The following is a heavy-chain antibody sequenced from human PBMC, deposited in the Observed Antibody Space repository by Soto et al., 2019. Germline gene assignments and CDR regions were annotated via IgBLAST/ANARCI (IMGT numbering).Heavy chain of an antibody. CDR1: GLTFSDHY. CDR3: AVGAYCSGGSCPPGDRYYYYYGMDV. J-gene: IGHJ6*02. Sequence: GGSLRLSCAASGLTFSDHYMDWVRQAPGKGLEWVGRSRNKANSYTTAYAASVKGRFTLSRDDSKNSLYLQMNSLKTEDTAVYYCAVGAYCSGGSCPPGDRYYYYYGMDVWGQGTTVTVSS. D-gene: IGHD2-15*01. CDR2: SRNKANSYTT. V-gene: IGHV3-72*01.